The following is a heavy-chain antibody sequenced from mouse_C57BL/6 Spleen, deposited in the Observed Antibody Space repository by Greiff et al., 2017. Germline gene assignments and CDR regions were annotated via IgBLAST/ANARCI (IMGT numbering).Heavy chain of an antibody. CDR2: ISSGSSTI. CDR1: GFTFSDYG. J-gene: IGHJ2*01. V-gene: IGHV5-17*01. CDR3: ARKDYGSSYRFDY. D-gene: IGHD1-1*01. Sequence: EVKLVESGGGLVKPGGSLKLSCAASGFTFSDYGMHWVRQAPEKGLAWVAYISSGSSTIYYADTVKGRFTISRDNAKNTLFLQMTSLRSEDTAMYYCARKDYGSSYRFDYWGQGTTLTVSS.